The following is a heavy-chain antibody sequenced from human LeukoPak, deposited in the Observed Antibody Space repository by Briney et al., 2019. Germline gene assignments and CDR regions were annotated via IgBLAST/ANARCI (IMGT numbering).Heavy chain of an antibody. J-gene: IGHJ4*02. D-gene: IGHD2-2*01. V-gene: IGHV3-23*01. CDR1: GFSFSTYA. CDR2: ISGDGGST. Sequence: GGSLRISCAASGFSFSTYAMSWVRQAPGKGLEWVSGISGDGGSTYYADSVKGRFTISRDNSKNTLYLQMNSLRAEDTAVYYCAKTRDIVVEDETHFDYWGQGTLVTVSS. CDR3: AKTRDIVVEDETHFDY.